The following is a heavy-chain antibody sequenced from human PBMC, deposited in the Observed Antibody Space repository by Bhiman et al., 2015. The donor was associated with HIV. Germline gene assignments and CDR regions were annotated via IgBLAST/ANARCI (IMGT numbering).Heavy chain of an antibody. Sequence: EVQLMESGGGLAQPGGSLRLSCAASGFTLSNYWMSWVRQAPGKGLEWVANINQDGSEKNYVDSVKGRFTISRDNAKNSLYLQMNSLRADDTAVYYCARDLPYYPFIYWGQGTLVTVSS. D-gene: IGHD3-22*01. J-gene: IGHJ4*02. CDR3: ARDLPYYPFIY. CDR1: GFTLSNYW. V-gene: IGHV3-7*01. CDR2: INQDGSEK.